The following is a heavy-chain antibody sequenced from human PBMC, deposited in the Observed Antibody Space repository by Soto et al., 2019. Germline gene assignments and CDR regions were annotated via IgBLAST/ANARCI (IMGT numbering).Heavy chain of an antibody. D-gene: IGHD3-3*01. V-gene: IGHV4-39*01. CDR3: SRHGGAYYDFWSGYRHFDY. CDR1: GGSISSSSYY. Sequence: PSETLSLTCTVSGGSISSSSYYWGWIRQPPGKGLEWIGSIYYSGSTYYNPSLKSRVTISVDTSKNQFSLKLSSVAAADTAVYYCSRHGGAYYDFWSGYRHFDYWGQGTQVTVSS. CDR2: IYYSGST. J-gene: IGHJ4*02.